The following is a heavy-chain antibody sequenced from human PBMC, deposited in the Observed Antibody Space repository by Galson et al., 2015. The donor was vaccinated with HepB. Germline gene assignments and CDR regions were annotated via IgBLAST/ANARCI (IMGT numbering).Heavy chain of an antibody. CDR1: GFTFDDYA. V-gene: IGHV3-9*01. CDR2: ISWNSGSI. CDR3: AKDLGVVPYYYGMDV. J-gene: IGHJ6*02. Sequence: SLRLSCAASGFTFDDYAMHWVRQAPGKGLEWVSGISWNSGSIGYGGSVGGRFTISRDNVKNSLYLQMNSLRLEDTAVYYCAKDLGVVPYYYGMDVWGQGTKVTVSS. D-gene: IGHD3-10*01.